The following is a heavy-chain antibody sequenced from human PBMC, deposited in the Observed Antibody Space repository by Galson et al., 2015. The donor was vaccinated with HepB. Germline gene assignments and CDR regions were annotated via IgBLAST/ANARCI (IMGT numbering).Heavy chain of an antibody. CDR3: ARVKRGFGVSGIDI. D-gene: IGHD3-16*01. Sequence: TLSLTCAVSGGSISSSDSSWSWIRQPPGKGLEWIGYIYHSGGAYYNPSVESRITISLDRSNNRFSLNLTSVTAADTAVYYCARVKRGFGVSGIDIWGQGTMVTVSS. CDR2: IYHSGGA. J-gene: IGHJ3*02. CDR1: GGSISSSDSS. V-gene: IGHV4-30-2*01.